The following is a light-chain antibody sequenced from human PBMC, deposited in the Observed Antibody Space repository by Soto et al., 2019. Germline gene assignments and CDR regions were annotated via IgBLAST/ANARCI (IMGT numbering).Light chain of an antibody. Sequence: QSALTQPASVSGSPGQSITISCTGTSSDVGGYNYVSWYQQHPGKAPKLMLYEVSNRPSGVSNRLSGSKSGNTASLTISVLQAEDEADYYCSSYTSSITRVFGTGTKLTVL. CDR3: SSYTSSITRV. J-gene: IGLJ1*01. CDR2: EVS. V-gene: IGLV2-14*01. CDR1: SSDVGGYNY.